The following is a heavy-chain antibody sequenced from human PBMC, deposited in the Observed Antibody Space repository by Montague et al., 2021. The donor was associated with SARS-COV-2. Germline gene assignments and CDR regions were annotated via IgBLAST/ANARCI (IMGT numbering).Heavy chain of an antibody. V-gene: IGHV6-1*01. D-gene: IGHD4-17*01. J-gene: IGHJ4*02. CDR1: GDSVWSNLAA. CDR2: TNYRSKWTS. CDR3: VRDTGSAQAGFDA. Sequence: CAISGDSVWSNLAAWNWIRQSPSGGLEWLGRTNYRSKWTSDYATSVEGRISIDPDTSKNQFFLHLRSVTPEDTGVYYCVRDTGSAQAGFDAWGQGTLVTVSS.